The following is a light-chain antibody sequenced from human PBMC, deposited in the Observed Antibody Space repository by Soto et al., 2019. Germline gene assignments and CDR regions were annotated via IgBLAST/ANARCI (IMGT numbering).Light chain of an antibody. V-gene: IGKV3-15*01. CDR3: QQYNNWPRT. Sequence: EIVLTQSPATLSLSPWERATLSCRASQSINRYLAWYQQKPGQAPRLLIYYASTRATGIPARFSGSGSGTEFTLTISSLQSEDFAVYYCQQYNNWPRTFGQGTKVDIK. CDR2: YAS. J-gene: IGKJ1*01. CDR1: QSINRY.